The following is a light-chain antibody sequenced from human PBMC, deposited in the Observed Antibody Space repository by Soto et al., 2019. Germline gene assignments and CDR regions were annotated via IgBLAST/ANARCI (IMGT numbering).Light chain of an antibody. V-gene: IGLV1-40*01. CDR3: LSFDSRLTVV. CDR1: SSNIVAGYD. J-gene: IGLJ2*01. Sequence: QSVLTQPPSVSGAPGQRVTISCTGSSSNIVAGYDVHRYQQLPGRAPKLLIYGNTNRPSGVPDRFSGSKSGTSASLAITGLQAEDEADYYCLSFDSRLTVVFGGGTKLTAL. CDR2: GNT.